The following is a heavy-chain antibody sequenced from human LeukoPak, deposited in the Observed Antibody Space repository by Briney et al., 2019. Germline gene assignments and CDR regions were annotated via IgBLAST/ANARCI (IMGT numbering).Heavy chain of an antibody. CDR3: ARGGYSSSWYHFDY. J-gene: IGHJ4*02. CDR1: VVTVSSNY. CDR2: IYSGGTT. Sequence: GGSLRLSCAASVVTVSSNYMSWVRRAPGKGLEWVLVIYSGGTTNYADSVKGRFTISRDNSKNTLFLQMNSLRAEDTAVYYCARGGYSSSWYHFDYWGQGTLVTVSS. V-gene: IGHV3-53*01. D-gene: IGHD6-13*01.